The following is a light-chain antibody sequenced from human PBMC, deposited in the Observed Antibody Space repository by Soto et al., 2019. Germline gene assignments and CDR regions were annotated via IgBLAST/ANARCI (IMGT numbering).Light chain of an antibody. CDR3: CSYSGSDSLL. J-gene: IGLJ2*01. Sequence: QSVLTQPRSVSGSPGESVTISCSGTSSDVGSYNYVSWYQQYPGKTPKVMIYDVSERPSEVPVRFSGSKSGNTASLTISGLQAEDEAEYFCCSYSGSDSLLFGGGTKLPVL. CDR1: SSDVGSYNY. V-gene: IGLV2-11*01. CDR2: DVS.